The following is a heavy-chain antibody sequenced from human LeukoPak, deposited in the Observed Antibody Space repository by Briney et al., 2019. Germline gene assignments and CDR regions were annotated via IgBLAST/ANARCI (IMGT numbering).Heavy chain of an antibody. D-gene: IGHD4-17*01. J-gene: IGHJ3*02. V-gene: IGHV1-46*01. CDR1: VYTFTSYY. CDR2: INPSTGNT. Sequence: ASVKVSCKASVYTFTSYYIHWVRQSPGQQLEWRGLINPSTGNTAYAQKFQARGSMTSDTSTSTVYMELSSLRSEATAVSYCARQNNAYGDCPDAFDIWGQGTMVTVSS. CDR3: ARQNNAYGDCPDAFDI.